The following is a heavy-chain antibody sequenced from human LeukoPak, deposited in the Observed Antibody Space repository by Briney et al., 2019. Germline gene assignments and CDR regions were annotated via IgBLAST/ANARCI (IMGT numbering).Heavy chain of an antibody. CDR1: GFTFSDYY. Sequence: NPGGSLRLSCAASGFTFSDYYMSWIRQAPGKGLEWVSYISSSGSTIYYADSVKGRFTISRGNAKNSLYLQMNSLRAEGTAVHYCARAISWELDYWGQGTLVTVSS. J-gene: IGHJ4*02. CDR2: ISSSGSTI. D-gene: IGHD2-15*01. CDR3: ARAISWELDY. V-gene: IGHV3-11*01.